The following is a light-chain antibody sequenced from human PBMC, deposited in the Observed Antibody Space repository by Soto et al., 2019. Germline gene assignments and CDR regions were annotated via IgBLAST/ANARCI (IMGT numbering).Light chain of an antibody. J-gene: IGLJ2*01. CDR1: SSDIRDSNY. V-gene: IGLV2-8*01. CDR3: GSKAGSDKHVV. CDR2: EVT. Sequence: QSSLTQPPSASGSPGQSVTLSCSGISSDIRDSNYVSWYQQHPGKAPKLVISEVTKRPSGVPDRFSGSRSGTTAFLTISGLQTEDEADYYCGSKAGSDKHVVFGGGTKVTVL.